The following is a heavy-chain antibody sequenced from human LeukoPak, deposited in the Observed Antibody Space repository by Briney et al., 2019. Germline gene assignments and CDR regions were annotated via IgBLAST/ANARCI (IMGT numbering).Heavy chain of an antibody. J-gene: IGHJ6*03. V-gene: IGHV3-13*01. Sequence: GGSLRLSCAASGFTFSSSDMHWVRQPTGKGLEWVSAIGTIGDTYYPGSVKGRFTISRDNAKNSLYLQMNSLRAEDTAVYYCAKERELTSYYYYYMDVWGKGTTVTVSS. D-gene: IGHD3-10*01. CDR1: GFTFSSSD. CDR2: IGTIGDT. CDR3: AKERELTSYYYYYMDV.